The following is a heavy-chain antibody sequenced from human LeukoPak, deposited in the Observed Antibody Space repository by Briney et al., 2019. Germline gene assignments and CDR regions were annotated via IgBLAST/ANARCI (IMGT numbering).Heavy chain of an antibody. CDR2: IWYDGSNK. CDR3: AKDRPTTMDV. J-gene: IGHJ6*03. Sequence: GGSLRLSCAASGFTFRNYGMHWVRQAPGKGLEWVAVIWYDGSNKYYADSVKGRFTISRDNSKNTLYLQMNSLRAEDTAVYYCAKDRPTTMDVWGKGTTVTVSS. CDR1: GFTFRNYG. V-gene: IGHV3-30*02. D-gene: IGHD1-26*01.